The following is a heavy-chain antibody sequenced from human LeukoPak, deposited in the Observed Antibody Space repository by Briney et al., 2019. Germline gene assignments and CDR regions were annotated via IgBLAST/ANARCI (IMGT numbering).Heavy chain of an antibody. CDR1: GGSFSGYY. V-gene: IGHV4-34*01. CDR2: INHSGST. Sequence: SETLSLTCAVYGGSFSGYYWSWIRQPPGKGLEWIGEINHSGSTNYNPSLESRVTISVDTSKNQFSLKLSSVTAADTAVYYCARGKRIDAISPRGVLEYFDYWGQGTLVTVSS. CDR3: ARGKRIDAISPRGVLEYFDY. J-gene: IGHJ4*02. D-gene: IGHD4/OR15-4a*01.